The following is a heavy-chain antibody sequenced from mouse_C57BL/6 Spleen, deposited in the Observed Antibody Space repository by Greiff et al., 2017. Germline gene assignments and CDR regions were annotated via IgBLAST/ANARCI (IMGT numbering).Heavy chain of an antibody. V-gene: IGHV1-76*01. CDR3: ARDTTVVASDV. CDR2: IYPGSGNT. Sequence: QVQLKQSGAELVRPGASVKLSCKASGYTFTDYYINWVKQRPGQGLEWIARIYPGSGNTYYNEKFKGKATLTAEKSSSTAYMQLSSLTSEDSAVYFCARDTTVVASDVWGTGTTVTVSS. J-gene: IGHJ1*03. D-gene: IGHD1-1*01. CDR1: GYTFTDYY.